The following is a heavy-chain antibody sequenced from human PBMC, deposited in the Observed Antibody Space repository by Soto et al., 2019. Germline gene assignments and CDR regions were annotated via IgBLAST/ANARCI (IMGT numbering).Heavy chain of an antibody. CDR2: IIPIFGTA. J-gene: IGHJ6*02. CDR3: ARSGYSSRPDYYYYGMDV. D-gene: IGHD6-13*01. V-gene: IGHV1-69*13. CDR1: GGTFSSYA. Sequence: SVKVSCKASGGTFSSYAISWVRQAPGQGLEWMGGIIPIFGTANYAQKFQGRVTITVDESTSTAYMELSSLRSEDTAVYYCARSGYSSRPDYYYYGMDVWGQGTTVTVSS.